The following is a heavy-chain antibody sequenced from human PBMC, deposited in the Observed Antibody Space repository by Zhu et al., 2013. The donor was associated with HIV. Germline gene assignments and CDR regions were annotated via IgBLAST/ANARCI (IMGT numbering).Heavy chain of an antibody. V-gene: IGHV1-69*06. CDR2: IIPIFGTA. D-gene: IGHD6-6*01. CDR1: GGTFSSYA. J-gene: IGHJ6*01. Sequence: QVQLVQSGAEVKKPGSSVKVSCKASGGTFSSYAISWVRQAPGQGLEWMGGIIPIFGTANYAQKFQGRVTITADKSTSTAYMELSSLRSEDTAVYYCASKVGIAARPSYYYYGMDVWGQGDHGSPVSS. CDR3: ASKVGIAARPSYYYYGMDV.